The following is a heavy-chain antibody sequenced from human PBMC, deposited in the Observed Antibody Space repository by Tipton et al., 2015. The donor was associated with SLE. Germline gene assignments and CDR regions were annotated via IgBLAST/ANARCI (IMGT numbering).Heavy chain of an antibody. D-gene: IGHD5-12*01. CDR3: ARRGGDDSGGDFDY. Sequence: LRLSCTVSGGSVSRGSYYWSWIRPPPGTGLEWIGYIYFSGSTNYNPSLKSRVNKSVDTSKNQFSLKLSSVSAADTAVYYCARRGGDDSGGDFDYWGQGSLVTVSS. CDR1: GGSVSRGSYY. J-gene: IGHJ4*02. CDR2: IYFSGST. V-gene: IGHV4-61*01.